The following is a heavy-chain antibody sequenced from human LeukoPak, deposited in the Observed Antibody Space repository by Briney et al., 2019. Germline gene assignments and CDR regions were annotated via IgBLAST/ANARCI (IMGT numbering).Heavy chain of an antibody. CDR3: AKDSDRDSSGYFCLDY. CDR1: GFTFDDYA. Sequence: PGGSLRLSCAASGFTFDDYAMHWVRQAPGKGLEWVSGIRWDSGSIGYADSVKGRFAISRDNAKNSLYLQMNSLRAEDTALYYCAKDSDRDSSGYFCLDYWGQRTLVTVSS. J-gene: IGHJ4*02. CDR2: IRWDSGSI. D-gene: IGHD3-22*01. V-gene: IGHV3-9*01.